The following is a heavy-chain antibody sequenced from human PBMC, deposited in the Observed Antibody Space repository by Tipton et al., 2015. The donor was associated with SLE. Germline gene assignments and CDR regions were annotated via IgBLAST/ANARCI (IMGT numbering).Heavy chain of an antibody. CDR1: GGSVSGKY. V-gene: IGHV4-34*11. D-gene: IGHD6-25*01. CDR3: AREQRLEYTFDAFTI. CDR2: MYSRGST. Sequence: GLMKPSETLSLTCAVYGGSVSGKYWGWIRQPPGKGLEWIASMYSRGSTYYNPSLKSRVTTSVDTSKNQFSLSLTSVTAADTAVYFCAREQRLEYTFDAFTIWGQGTMVTVS. J-gene: IGHJ3*02.